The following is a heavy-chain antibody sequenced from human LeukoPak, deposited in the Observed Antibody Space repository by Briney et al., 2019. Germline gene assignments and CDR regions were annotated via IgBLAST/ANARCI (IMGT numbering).Heavy chain of an antibody. Sequence: GGSLRLSCAASGLTVSSNYMSWVRQAPGKGLEWVSVVYSGGSTYNADSVKGRFTISRDNSKNTLYLQMNSLRAEDTAVYYCASANFQHWGQGTLVTVSS. D-gene: IGHD2-8*01. J-gene: IGHJ1*01. V-gene: IGHV3-53*01. CDR1: GLTVSSNY. CDR2: VYSGGST. CDR3: ASANFQH.